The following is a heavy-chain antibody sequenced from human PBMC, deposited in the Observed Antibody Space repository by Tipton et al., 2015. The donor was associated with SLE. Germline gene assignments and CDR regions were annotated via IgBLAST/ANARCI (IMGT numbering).Heavy chain of an antibody. CDR3: ARDRPPVDTAMAHFDY. D-gene: IGHD5-18*01. CDR1: GGSISSGSYY. V-gene: IGHV4-61*09. J-gene: IGHJ4*02. Sequence: LRLSCTVSGGSISSGSYYWSWIRQPAGKGLEWIGHIYTSGSTNYNPSLKSRVTISVDTSKHQFSLKLSSVTAADTAVYYCARDRPPVDTAMAHFDYWGQGTLVTVSS. CDR2: IYTSGST.